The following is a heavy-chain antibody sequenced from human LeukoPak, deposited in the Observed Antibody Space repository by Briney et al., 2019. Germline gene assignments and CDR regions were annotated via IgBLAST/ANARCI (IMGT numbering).Heavy chain of an antibody. J-gene: IGHJ3*01. CDR3: ARRRHNFDFYDV. CDR1: GDSIISNIYW. Sequence: PSETLSLTCTVSGDSIISNIYWWDWVRLPPGEGLEWIGATFYTGRTFYSPSLKSRVTISVDTSKNQFSLDLSSATAADTAVYYCARRRHNFDFYDVWGQGTRVTVSS. D-gene: IGHD3/OR15-3a*01. V-gene: IGHV4-39*01. CDR2: TFYTGRT.